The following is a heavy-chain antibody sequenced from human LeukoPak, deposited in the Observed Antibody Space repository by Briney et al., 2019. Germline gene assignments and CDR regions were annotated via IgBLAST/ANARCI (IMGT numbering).Heavy chain of an antibody. CDR2: INHSGST. V-gene: IGHV4-34*01. CDR3: ARLDSSSWYFADY. D-gene: IGHD6-13*01. CDR1: GGSFSGYY. J-gene: IGHJ4*02. Sequence: SETLSLTCAVYGGSFSGYYWSWIRQPPGKGLEWIGEINHSGSTNYNPSLKSRVTISVDTSKNQFSLKLSSVTAADTAVYYCARLDSSSWYFADYWGQGTLVTVSS.